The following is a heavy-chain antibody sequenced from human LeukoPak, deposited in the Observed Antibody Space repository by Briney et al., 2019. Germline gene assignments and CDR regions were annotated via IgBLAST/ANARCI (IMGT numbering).Heavy chain of an antibody. J-gene: IGHJ4*02. CDR3: ARLKIAAAGFDY. V-gene: IGHV4-39*01. CDR2: IYYSGST. CDR1: GGSISSNSYD. Sequence: SETLSLTCTVSGGSISSNSYDWGWIRQPPGKGLEWIVSIYYSGSTYYNPSLKRRLTISVDTSKNQFSLKLSSVTAADTAVYYCARLKIAAAGFDYWGQGTLVTVSS. D-gene: IGHD6-13*01.